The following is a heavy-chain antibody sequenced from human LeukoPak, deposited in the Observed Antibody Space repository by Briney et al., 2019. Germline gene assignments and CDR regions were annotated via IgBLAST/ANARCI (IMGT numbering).Heavy chain of an antibody. CDR2: IFYSGTT. CDR1: GGSIRSYY. Sequence: SETLSLTRTVSGGSIRSYYWSWIRQPPGKGLEWVGYIFYSGTTDSNPSLKSRVTISVDTSKNQFSLKLSSVTAAGTAVYYCARTYCSGGSCHFDYWGQGTLVTVSS. V-gene: IGHV4-59*08. CDR3: ARTYCSGGSCHFDY. D-gene: IGHD2-15*01. J-gene: IGHJ4*02.